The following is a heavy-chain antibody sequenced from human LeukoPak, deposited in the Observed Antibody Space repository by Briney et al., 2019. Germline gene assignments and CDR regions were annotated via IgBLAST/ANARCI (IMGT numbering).Heavy chain of an antibody. Sequence: SETLSLTCTVSGGSISNYSWCWIRQPPGKGLEWIGYIYYSGSTNSNPSLKSRVTISLDTSKNQFSLKLSSVTAADTAVYYCARAGQFISARPITFDYWGQGSLVTVSS. CDR3: ARAGQFISARPITFDY. V-gene: IGHV4-59*01. CDR1: GGSISNYS. D-gene: IGHD6-6*01. CDR2: IYYSGST. J-gene: IGHJ4*02.